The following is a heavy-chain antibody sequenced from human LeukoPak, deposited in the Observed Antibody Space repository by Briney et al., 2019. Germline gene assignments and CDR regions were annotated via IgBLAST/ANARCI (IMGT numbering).Heavy chain of an antibody. CDR3: ARTFRESYYYYGMDV. CDR2: IYYSGST. D-gene: IGHD3-16*01. CDR1: GGSVSSGSYY. V-gene: IGHV4-61*01. Sequence: PSETLSLTCTVSGGSVSSGSYYWSWIRQPPGKGLEWIGYIYYSGSTNYNPSLKSRVTIPVDTSKNQFSLKLSSVTAADTAVYYCARTFRESYYYYGMDVWGQGTTVTVSS. J-gene: IGHJ6*02.